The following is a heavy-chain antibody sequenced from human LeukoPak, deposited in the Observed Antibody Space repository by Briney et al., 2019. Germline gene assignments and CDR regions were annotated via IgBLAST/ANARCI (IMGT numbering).Heavy chain of an antibody. CDR2: IYYTGST. J-gene: IGHJ4*02. CDR3: ARRKPYTNGWYYFDY. Sequence: PSETLSLTCNVSGGSISSYYWSWVRQPPGKGLEWIGYIYYTGSTNYNPSLKSRGTISVDTSKDQFSLKLTSVTAADTAVYYCARRKPYTNGWYYFDYWGQGTLVTVSS. V-gene: IGHV4-59*08. CDR1: GGSISSYY. D-gene: IGHD6-19*01.